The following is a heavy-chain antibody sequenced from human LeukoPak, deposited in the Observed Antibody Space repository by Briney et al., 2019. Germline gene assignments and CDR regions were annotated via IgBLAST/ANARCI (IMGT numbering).Heavy chain of an antibody. CDR3: ARAGSGWYRGSDY. J-gene: IGHJ4*02. CDR1: GGSFSGYY. Sequence: PSETLSLTCAVYGGSFSGYYWSWIRQPPGKGLEWIGEINHSGSTNYNPSLKSRVTISVDTSKNQFSLKLSSVTAADTAVYYCARAGSGWYRGSDYWGQGTLVTVSS. D-gene: IGHD6-19*01. CDR2: INHSGST. V-gene: IGHV4-34*01.